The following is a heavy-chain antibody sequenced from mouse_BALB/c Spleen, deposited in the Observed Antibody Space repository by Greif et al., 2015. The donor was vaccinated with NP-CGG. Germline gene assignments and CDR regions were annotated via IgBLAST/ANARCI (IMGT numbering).Heavy chain of an antibody. J-gene: IGHJ2*01. CDR3: TRRGSFDY. Sequence: EVKLQESGGGLVRPGGSLKLSCAASGFTFSSYTMSWVRQTPEKRLEWVATISSGGSYTYYPDSVKGRFTISRDNAKNTLYLQMSSLKSEDTAMYYCTRRGSFDYWGQGTTLTVSS. V-gene: IGHV5-6-4*01. CDR2: ISSGGSYT. CDR1: GFTFSSYT.